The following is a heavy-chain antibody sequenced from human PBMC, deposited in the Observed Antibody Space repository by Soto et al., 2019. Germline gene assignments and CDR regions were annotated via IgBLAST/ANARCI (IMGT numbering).Heavy chain of an antibody. CDR1: GFTSSSYA. CDR2: ISGSGGST. CDR3: AKDQGPRYCSSTGCYQGVFDY. V-gene: IGHV3-23*01. Sequence: GSLRLSCAASGFTSSSYAMSWVRQAPGKGLEWVSAISGSGGSTYYADSVKGRFTISRDNSKNTLYLQMNSLRAEDTAVYYCAKDQGPRYCSSTGCYQGVFDYWGQGTLVTVSS. D-gene: IGHD2-2*01. J-gene: IGHJ4*02.